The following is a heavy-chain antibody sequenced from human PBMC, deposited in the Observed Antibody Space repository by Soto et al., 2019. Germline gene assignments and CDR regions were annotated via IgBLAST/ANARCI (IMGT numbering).Heavy chain of an antibody. J-gene: IGHJ6*03. D-gene: IGHD3-3*01. CDR3: ARALLEWLSDEYYMDV. V-gene: IGHV4-31*03. CDR1: GGSISSGGYY. CDR2: IYYSGST. Sequence: PSETLSLTCTVSGGSISSGGYYWSWIRQHPGKGLEWIGYIYYSGSTYYNPSLKSRVTISVDTSKNQFSLKLSSVTAADTAVYYCARALLEWLSDEYYMDVGGKGTTVTVSS.